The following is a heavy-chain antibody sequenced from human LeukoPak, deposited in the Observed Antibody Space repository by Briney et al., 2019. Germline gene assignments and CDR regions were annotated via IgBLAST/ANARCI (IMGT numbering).Heavy chain of an antibody. CDR2: ISVGGSDE. D-gene: IGHD6-19*01. CDR1: GFSFKTYE. Sequence: PGGSLRLTCVASGFSFKTYEMNWVRQAPGKGLEWISYISVGGSDEDYADSVKGRFSISRDNAKNSLFLQMNSLRVEDTAVYYCARDVGLNNGWPAWGQGTLVTVSS. CDR3: ARDVGLNNGWPA. J-gene: IGHJ5*02. V-gene: IGHV3-48*03.